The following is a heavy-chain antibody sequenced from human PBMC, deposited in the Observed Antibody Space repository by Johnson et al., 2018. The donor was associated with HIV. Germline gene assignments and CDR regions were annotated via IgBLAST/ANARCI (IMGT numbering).Heavy chain of an antibody. V-gene: IGHV3-30-3*01. J-gene: IGHJ3*02. CDR3: ARDSCIAGTLSDAFDI. CDR2: ISYDGSNE. CDR1: GLAFSNYA. D-gene: IGHD6-13*01. Sequence: QEQLVESGGGVVQPGGSLRLSCAASGLAFSNYAMHWVRQAPGKGLEWMAIISYDGSNEYYADSVKGRFTISRDNSKNTLYLHMSSLRAEDTALYYCARDSCIAGTLSDAFDIWGQGTMVTVSS.